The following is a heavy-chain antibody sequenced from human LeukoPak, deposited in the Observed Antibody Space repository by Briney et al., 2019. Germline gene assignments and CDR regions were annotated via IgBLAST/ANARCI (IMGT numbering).Heavy chain of an antibody. J-gene: IGHJ4*02. CDR3: AKEISSFGDFDY. V-gene: IGHV3-30*18. Sequence: GGSLRLSCAASGFTFSSYGMHWVRQAPGKGLEWVAVISYDGSNKYYADSVKGRFTISRDNSKNTLYLQMNSLRAEDTAVYYCAKEISSFGDFDYWGQGTLVTVSS. CDR2: ISYDGSNK. CDR1: GFTFSSYG. D-gene: IGHD3-10*01.